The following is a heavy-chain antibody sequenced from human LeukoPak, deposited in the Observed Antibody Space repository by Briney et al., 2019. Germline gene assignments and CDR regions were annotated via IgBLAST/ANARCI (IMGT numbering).Heavy chain of an antibody. D-gene: IGHD3-22*01. CDR1: GGSISSDNYH. V-gene: IGHV4-61*02. CDR2: FYTSGNT. Sequence: SETLSLTCTVSGGSISSDNYHWSWIRQPAGKGLEWIERFYTSGNTNYNPSLKSRVTISVDTSKNQFSLKLSSVTAADTAVYYCARAYYYDSSGDYFDYWGQGTLVTVSS. CDR3: ARAYYYDSSGDYFDY. J-gene: IGHJ4*02.